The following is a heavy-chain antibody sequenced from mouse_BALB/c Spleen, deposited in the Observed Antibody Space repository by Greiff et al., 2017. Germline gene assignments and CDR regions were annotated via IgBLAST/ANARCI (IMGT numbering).Heavy chain of an antibody. CDR1: GFSFTDYG. V-gene: IGHV2-6-5*01. Sequence: VKLVESGPGLVAPSQSLSITCTVSGFSFTDYGVSWIRQPPGKGLEWLGVIWGGGSTYYNSAPKSRLSISKDNSKSQVSVKMNSLQTDDTAMYYCAKQGLYYAMDYWGQGTSVTVSS. CDR3: AKQGLYYAMDY. J-gene: IGHJ4*01. D-gene: IGHD3-1*01. CDR2: IWGGGST.